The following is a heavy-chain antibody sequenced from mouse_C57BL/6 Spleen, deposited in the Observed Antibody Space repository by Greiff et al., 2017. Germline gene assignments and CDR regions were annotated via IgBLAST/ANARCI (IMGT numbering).Heavy chain of an antibody. CDR2: IDPEDGET. Sequence: DVKLQESGAELVKPGASVKLSCTASGFNIKDYYMHWVKQRTEQGLEWIGRIDPEDGETKYAPKFQGKATITADTSSNTAYLQLSSLTSEDTAVYYCASTPVVATDYAMDYWGQGTSVTVSS. J-gene: IGHJ4*01. CDR3: ASTPVVATDYAMDY. V-gene: IGHV14-2*01. CDR1: GFNIKDYY. D-gene: IGHD1-1*01.